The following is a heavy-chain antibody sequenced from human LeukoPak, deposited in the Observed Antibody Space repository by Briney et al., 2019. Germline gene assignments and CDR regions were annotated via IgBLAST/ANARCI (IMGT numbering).Heavy chain of an antibody. J-gene: IGHJ4*02. CDR3: AKDNPLYSRGWSVIDY. D-gene: IGHD6-19*01. CDR1: GFTFSSYA. CDR2: ISGSGGST. V-gene: IGHV3-23*01. Sequence: GGSLRLSCAASGFTFSSYAMSWVRQAPGKGLEWVSAISGSGGSTYYADSVKGRFTISRDNSKNTLYLQMNSLRAEDTAVYYCAKDNPLYSRGWSVIDYWGQGTLVTVSS.